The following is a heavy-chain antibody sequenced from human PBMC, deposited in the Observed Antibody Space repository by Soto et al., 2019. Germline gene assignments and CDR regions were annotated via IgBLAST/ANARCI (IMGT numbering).Heavy chain of an antibody. V-gene: IGHV3-7*01. D-gene: IGHD5-18*01. J-gene: IGHJ1*01. CDR2: TTQDGSGR. Sequence: EVPLVESGGGLVQPGGSLRLSCAASGVTVSTWMSWVRQAPGKGLEWVAMTTQDGSGRHYVDSVKGRFTISRDSAKNSMYLQMNSLTVEDTAMYYCASLDTARIKTAGYWGQGTQVTVSS. CDR3: ASLDTARIKTAGY. CDR1: GVTVSTW.